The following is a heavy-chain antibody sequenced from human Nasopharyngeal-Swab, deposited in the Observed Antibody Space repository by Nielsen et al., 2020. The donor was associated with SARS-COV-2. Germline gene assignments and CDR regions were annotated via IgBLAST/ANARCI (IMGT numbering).Heavy chain of an antibody. CDR2: IYPGDSDT. V-gene: IGHV5-51*01. D-gene: IGHD2-15*01. CDR1: GYSFTAYW. J-gene: IGHJ6*02. CDR3: ARHLFPRGDYYGMDV. Sequence: KVSCKGSGYSFTAYWIGWVRQMPRKGLEWMGIIYPGDSDTRYSPSFQGQVTISADKSISTAYLQWSSLKASDTAIYYCARHLFPRGDYYGMDVWGQGTTVTVSS.